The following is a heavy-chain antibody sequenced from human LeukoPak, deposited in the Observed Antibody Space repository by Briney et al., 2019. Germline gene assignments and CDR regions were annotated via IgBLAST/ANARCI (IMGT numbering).Heavy chain of an antibody. CDR2: INHSGST. CDR1: GGSISSSNW. V-gene: IGHV4-4*02. Sequence: PSETLSLTCAVSGGSISSSNWWSWVRQPPGKGLEWIGEINHSGSTNYTPALKSRVTISVDTSKNQFSLKLSSVTAADTAVYYCARLTIAAAGTGYYYYYMDVWGKGTTVTISS. D-gene: IGHD6-13*01. J-gene: IGHJ6*03. CDR3: ARLTIAAAGTGYYYYYMDV.